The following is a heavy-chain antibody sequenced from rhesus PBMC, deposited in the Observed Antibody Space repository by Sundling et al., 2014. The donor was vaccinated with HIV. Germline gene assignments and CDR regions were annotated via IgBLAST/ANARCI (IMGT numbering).Heavy chain of an antibody. CDR2: INPNNNNT. Sequence: QVQLVQSGAEVKKPGASVKLSCKPSGYTFTSYSINWVRQAPGQGLEWMGWINPNNNNTVYAQKFQGRVTMTRDASTTTVYMELNSLRSEDTAVYYCAAELAYSSGLIDSWGQGVLVTVSS. J-gene: IGHJ4*01. D-gene: IGHD6-31*01. CDR1: GYTFTSYS. V-gene: IGHV1-200*01. CDR3: AAELAYSSGLIDS.